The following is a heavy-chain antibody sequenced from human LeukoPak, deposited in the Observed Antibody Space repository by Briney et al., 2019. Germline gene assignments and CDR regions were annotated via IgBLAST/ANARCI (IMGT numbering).Heavy chain of an antibody. CDR3: ARDRSGWYVFDY. Sequence: KPGGSLRLSCAASGFTLRSYSMSWVRQAPGKGLEWVSSISSSSSYIYYADSVKGRFTISRDNAKNSLYLQMNSLRAEDTAVYYCARDRSGWYVFDYWGQGTLVTVSS. J-gene: IGHJ4*02. CDR1: GFTLRSYS. D-gene: IGHD6-19*01. CDR2: ISSSSSYI. V-gene: IGHV3-21*01.